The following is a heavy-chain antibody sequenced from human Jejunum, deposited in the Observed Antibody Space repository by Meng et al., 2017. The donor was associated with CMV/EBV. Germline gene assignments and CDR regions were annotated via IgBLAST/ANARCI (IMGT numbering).Heavy chain of an antibody. Sequence: KTSGYSFINYGISWVRQAPGQGLEWMGWINVYKGNTNYAQKFQGRVIMTADTSTSTSYMELRSVRSDDTAIYFCARDQSGWGYFDAWGQGAVVTVSS. CDR1: GYSFINYG. J-gene: IGHJ5*02. CDR3: ARDQSGWGYFDA. D-gene: IGHD3-22*01. V-gene: IGHV1-18*01. CDR2: INVYKGNT.